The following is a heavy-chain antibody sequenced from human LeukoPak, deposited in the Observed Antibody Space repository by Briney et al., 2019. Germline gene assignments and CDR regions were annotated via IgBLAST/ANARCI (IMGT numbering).Heavy chain of an antibody. V-gene: IGHV3-30*18. CDR2: ISHDGSTK. CDR1: GFSFSDYY. J-gene: IGHJ4*02. Sequence: GGSLRLSCAASGFSFSDYYMHWVRQAPGKGLEWVAVISHDGSTKYDADSVKGRFTISRDNSKNKLFLQMNSLRAEDTALYYCVKDSTLSFDYWGQGTLVTVSS. CDR3: VKDSTLSFDY. D-gene: IGHD2/OR15-2a*01.